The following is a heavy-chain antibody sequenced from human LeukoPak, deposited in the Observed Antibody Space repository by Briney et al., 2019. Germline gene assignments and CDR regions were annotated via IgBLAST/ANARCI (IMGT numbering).Heavy chain of an antibody. J-gene: IGHJ5*02. V-gene: IGHV4-30-4*08. CDR2: IYYSGST. CDR3: ARVVPSNWFDP. CDR1: GGSISSYY. Sequence: PSETLSLTCTVSGGSISSYYWSWIRQPPGKGLEWIGYIYYSGSTYYNPSLKSRVTISVDTSKNQFSLKLSSVTAADTAVYYCARVVPSNWFDPWGQGTLVTVSS.